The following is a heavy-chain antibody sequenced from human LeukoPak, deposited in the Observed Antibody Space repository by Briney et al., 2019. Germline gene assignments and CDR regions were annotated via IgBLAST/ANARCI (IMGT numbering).Heavy chain of an antibody. CDR1: GGSFSGYY. CDR2: INHSGST. V-gene: IGHV4-34*01. CDR3: ARVKEERMDV. J-gene: IGHJ6*04. Sequence: SETLSLTCAVYGGSFSGYYWSWIRQPPGKGLEWIGEINHSGSTNYNPSLKSRVTISVDTSKNQFSLKLSSVTAADTAVYYCARVKEERMDVWGKGTTVTISS. D-gene: IGHD1-1*01.